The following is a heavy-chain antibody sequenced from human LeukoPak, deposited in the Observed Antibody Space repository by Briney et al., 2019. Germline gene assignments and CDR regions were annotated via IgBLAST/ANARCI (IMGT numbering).Heavy chain of an antibody. D-gene: IGHD5-18*01. CDR2: FDPEDGET. V-gene: IGHV1-24*01. CDR1: GYTRTELS. J-gene: IGHJ3*02. Sequence: ASVKVSCKVSGYTRTELSMHWVRQHPGRGLVWLGGFDPEDGETIYAQKFQGRVTMTEDTSTDTAYMELSSLRSEDTAVYYCATNSPQLWATDAFDIWGQGTMVTVSS. CDR3: ATNSPQLWATDAFDI.